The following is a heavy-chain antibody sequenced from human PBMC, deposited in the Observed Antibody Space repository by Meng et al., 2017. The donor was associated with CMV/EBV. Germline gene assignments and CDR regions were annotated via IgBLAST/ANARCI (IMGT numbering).Heavy chain of an antibody. CDR2: MNPNSGNT. CDR1: GYTFTSYG. D-gene: IGHD3-10*01. CDR3: ARAPGWFGKRGMDV. J-gene: IGHJ6*02. V-gene: IGHV1-8*01. Sequence: VSVKVSCKASGYTFTSYGINWVRQATGQGLEWMGWMNPNSGNTGYAQKLQGRVTMTRNTSISTAYMELSSLRSEDTAVYYCARAPGWFGKRGMDVWGQGTTVTVSS.